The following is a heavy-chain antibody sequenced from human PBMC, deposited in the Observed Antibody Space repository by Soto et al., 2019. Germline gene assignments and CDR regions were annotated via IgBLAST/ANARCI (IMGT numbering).Heavy chain of an antibody. CDR1: GGSISSHY. CDR3: ARLDGYGHYFDY. V-gene: IGHV4-59*08. D-gene: IGHD5-12*01. CDR2: IYYSGST. Sequence: SETLSLTCTVSGGSISSHYWSWILQPPGQGLEWIGYIYYSGSTNYNPSLKSRVTISVDTSKSQFSLRLSSVTAADTAVYFCARLDGYGHYFDYWGQGALVTVSS. J-gene: IGHJ4*02.